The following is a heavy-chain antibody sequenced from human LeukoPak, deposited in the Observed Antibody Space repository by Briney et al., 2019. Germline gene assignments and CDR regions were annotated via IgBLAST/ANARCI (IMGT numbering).Heavy chain of an antibody. J-gene: IGHJ4*02. V-gene: IGHV3-30*14. CDR1: GFTFSLFP. CDR2: ISYDATEI. Sequence: RRSLRLSCAASGFTFSLFPMHWVRQAPGKGLEWVANISYDATEIYSADSVKGRFTISRDNSKNILYLQMSSLTADDTAFYYCARDSVHNFDYWGQGTLVTVSS. D-gene: IGHD5-24*01. CDR3: ARDSVHNFDY.